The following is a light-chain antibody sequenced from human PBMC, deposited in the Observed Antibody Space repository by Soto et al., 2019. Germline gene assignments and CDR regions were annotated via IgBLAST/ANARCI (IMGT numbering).Light chain of an antibody. CDR1: SSDVGGYNY. J-gene: IGLJ1*01. CDR3: SSYTSSSRV. CDR2: DVS. Sequence: QSVLTXPASVSGSPGQSITISCTGTSSDVGGYNYVSWYQQHPGKAPKLMIYDVSNRPSGVSSRFSGSKSGNTASLTISGLQAEDEADYYCSSYTSSSRVFGTGTKVTVL. V-gene: IGLV2-14*01.